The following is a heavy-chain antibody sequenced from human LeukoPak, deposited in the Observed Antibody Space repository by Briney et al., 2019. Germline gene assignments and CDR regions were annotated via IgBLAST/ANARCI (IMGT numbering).Heavy chain of an antibody. D-gene: IGHD3-9*01. CDR2: ISGSGGST. CDR3: ARQVRYFDY. J-gene: IGHJ4*02. Sequence: GGSLRLSCAASGFTFSSYAMSWVRQAPGKGLEWVSAISGSGGSTYYADSVKGRFTISRDNAKSSLYLQMNSLRAEDTAVYYCARQVRYFDYWGQGTLVTVSS. V-gene: IGHV3-23*01. CDR1: GFTFSSYA.